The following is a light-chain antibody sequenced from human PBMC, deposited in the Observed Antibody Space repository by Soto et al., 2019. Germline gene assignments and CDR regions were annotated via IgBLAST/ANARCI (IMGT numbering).Light chain of an antibody. CDR1: SSDIGGYNY. J-gene: IGLJ3*02. CDR3: SSYAGSDNWT. Sequence: QSVLTQPPSASGSPGQSVTISCSGTSSDIGGYNYVSWYQQHPGKAPKLIIYEVTKRPSWVPDRFSGSKSGNTASLTVSGLQAEDEADYNCSSYAGSDNWTFGGGTKLTVL. CDR2: EVT. V-gene: IGLV2-8*01.